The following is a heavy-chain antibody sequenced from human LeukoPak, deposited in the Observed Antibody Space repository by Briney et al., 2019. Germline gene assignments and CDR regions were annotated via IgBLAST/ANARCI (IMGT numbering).Heavy chain of an antibody. CDR1: GFTFSSYE. Sequence: GGSLRLSCAASGFTFSSYEMNWVRQAPGKGLEWVSYISSSGSTIYYADSVKGRFTISRDNAKNSLYLQMNSLRTEDTAVYYCARVLSSPDMVRGVANYYYYYYMDVWGKGTTVTISS. CDR3: ARVLSSPDMVRGVANYYYYYYMDV. D-gene: IGHD3-10*01. V-gene: IGHV3-48*03. J-gene: IGHJ6*03. CDR2: ISSSGSTI.